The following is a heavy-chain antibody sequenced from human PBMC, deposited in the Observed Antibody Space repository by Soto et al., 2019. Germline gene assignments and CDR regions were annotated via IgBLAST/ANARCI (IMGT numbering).Heavy chain of an antibody. D-gene: IGHD2-21*01. CDR2: IDPSDSYT. J-gene: IGHJ4*02. V-gene: IGHV5-10-1*01. CDR3: ARSALSSVVPDY. Sequence: GESLKISCKASGFSFTSYWISWVRQMPGKGLEWMGRIDPSDSYTNYSPSFQGHVTISADKSISTAYLQWSSLKASDTAMYYCARSALSSVVPDYWGQGTLVTVSS. CDR1: GFSFTSYW.